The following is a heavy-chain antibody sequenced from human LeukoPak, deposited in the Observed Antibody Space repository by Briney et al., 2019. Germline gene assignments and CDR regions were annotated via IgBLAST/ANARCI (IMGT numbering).Heavy chain of an antibody. D-gene: IGHD3-22*01. CDR3: ARDLGYYYDSSGKRTDAFNI. CDR2: IIPIFGTA. CDR1: GGTFSSYA. V-gene: IGHV1-69*13. J-gene: IGHJ3*02. Sequence: SVKVSCKASGGTFSSYAISWVRQAPGQGLEWMGGIIPIFGTANYAQKFQGRVTITADESTSTAYMELSSLRSEDTAVYYCARDLGYYYDSSGKRTDAFNIWGQGTMVTVSS.